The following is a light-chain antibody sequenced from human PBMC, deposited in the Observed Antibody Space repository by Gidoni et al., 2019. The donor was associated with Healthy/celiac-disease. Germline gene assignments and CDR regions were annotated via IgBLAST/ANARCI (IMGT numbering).Light chain of an antibody. V-gene: IGLV3-21*04. Sequence: SYVLPHPPSVSVAPGKTARITWGGTNIGSKSVHWYQQKPGQAPVLVIYYDSDRPSGIPERFSGSNSGNTATLTISRVEAGDEADYYCQVWDSSSDHVVFGGGTKLTVL. CDR2: YDS. J-gene: IGLJ2*01. CDR1: NIGSKS. CDR3: QVWDSSSDHVV.